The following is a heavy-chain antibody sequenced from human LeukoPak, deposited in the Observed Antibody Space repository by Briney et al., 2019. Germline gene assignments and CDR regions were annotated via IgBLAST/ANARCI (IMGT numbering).Heavy chain of an antibody. D-gene: IGHD3-10*01. CDR2: IYYSGST. CDR3: ARGKLLWFGGLSPYYFDY. V-gene: IGHV4-59*08. CDR1: GGSISSYY. Sequence: SETLSLTCTVSGGSISSYYWSWIRQPPGKGLEWIGYIYYSGSTNYNPSLKSRVTISVDTSKNQFSLKLSSVTAADTAVYYCARGKLLWFGGLSPYYFDYWGQGTLVTVSS. J-gene: IGHJ4*02.